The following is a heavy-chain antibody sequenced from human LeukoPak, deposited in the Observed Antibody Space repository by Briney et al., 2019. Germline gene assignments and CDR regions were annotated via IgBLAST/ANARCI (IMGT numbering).Heavy chain of an antibody. CDR3: ARAFGIAAAGTSSSHPNDY. V-gene: IGHV3-48*04. J-gene: IGHJ4*02. CDR1: GFTFSSYG. CDR2: ISSSGSTI. D-gene: IGHD6-13*01. Sequence: PGGSLRLSCAASGFTFSSYGMSWVRQAPGKGLEWVSAISSSGSTIYYADSVKGRFTISRDNAKNSLYLQMNSLRAEDTAVYYCARAFGIAAAGTSSSHPNDYWGQGTLVTVSS.